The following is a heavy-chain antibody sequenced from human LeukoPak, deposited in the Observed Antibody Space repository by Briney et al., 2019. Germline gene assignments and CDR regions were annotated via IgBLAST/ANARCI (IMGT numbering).Heavy chain of an antibody. J-gene: IGHJ3*02. CDR1: GGSISSYY. D-gene: IGHD1-26*01. Sequence: SETLSLTCTVSGGSISSYYWSWIRQPPGKGPEWIGYIYYSGGTNYNPSLKSRVTISVDTSKNQFSLKLSSVTAADTAVYYCARPRLGATPFDAFDIWGQGTMVTVSS. CDR2: IYYSGGT. CDR3: ARPRLGATPFDAFDI. V-gene: IGHV4-59*01.